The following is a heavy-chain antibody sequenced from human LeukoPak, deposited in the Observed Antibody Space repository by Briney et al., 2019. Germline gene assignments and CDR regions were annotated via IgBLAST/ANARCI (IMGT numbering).Heavy chain of an antibody. Sequence: GGSLRLSCAASGFTVSSNYMSWVRQAPGKGLEWVSVIYSGGSTYYADSVKGRFTISRDNSKNTLYLQMNSLRAEDTAVYYCARDRSGYYPNYFDYWAREPWSPSPQ. CDR3: ARDRSGYYPNYFDY. CDR2: IYSGGST. CDR1: GFTVSSNY. J-gene: IGHJ4*02. D-gene: IGHD3-22*01. V-gene: IGHV3-66*02.